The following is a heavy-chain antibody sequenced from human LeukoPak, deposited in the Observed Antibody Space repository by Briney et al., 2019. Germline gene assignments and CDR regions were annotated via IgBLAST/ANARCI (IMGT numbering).Heavy chain of an antibody. V-gene: IGHV4-59*01. CDR2: IYYSGST. J-gene: IGHJ4*02. CDR3: ARGRSWYYFDY. D-gene: IGHD6-13*01. CDR1: GGSISSYY. Sequence: SETLSLTCTVSGGSISSYYWSWIRQPPGKGLEWIGYIYYSGSTNYNPSLKSRVTISVDTSKNRFSLKLSSVTAADTAVYYCARGRSWYYFDYWGQGTLVTVSS.